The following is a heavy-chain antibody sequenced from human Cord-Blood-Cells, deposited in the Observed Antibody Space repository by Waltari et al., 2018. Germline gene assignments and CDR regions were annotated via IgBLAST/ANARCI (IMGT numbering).Heavy chain of an antibody. D-gene: IGHD1-26*01. CDR2: ISWNSGSI. Sequence: EVQLVESGGGLVQPGRSLRLSCAAPGFTFAAYAMHWVRQAPGKGLEWVSGISWNSGSIGYADSVKGRFTISRDNAKNSLYLQMNSLRAEDMALYYCAKVAGSGSYFDYWGQGTLVTVSS. CDR3: AKVAGSGSYFDY. CDR1: GFTFAAYA. V-gene: IGHV3-9*03. J-gene: IGHJ4*02.